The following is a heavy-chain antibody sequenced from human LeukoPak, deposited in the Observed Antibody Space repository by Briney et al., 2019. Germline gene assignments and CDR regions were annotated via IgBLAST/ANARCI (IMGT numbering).Heavy chain of an antibody. D-gene: IGHD3-22*01. CDR1: GGSFSDYF. CDR2: ISHSGST. Sequence: NASETLSLTCAVYGGSFSDYFWSWIRQPPGKGLEWIGEISHSGSTTYNPSLRSRVTISGDTSKKQFSLKLSSVTAADTAVYYCVTYYYGSSAPKRNYWGLGILVTVSS. V-gene: IGHV4-34*01. J-gene: IGHJ4*02. CDR3: VTYYYGSSAPKRNY.